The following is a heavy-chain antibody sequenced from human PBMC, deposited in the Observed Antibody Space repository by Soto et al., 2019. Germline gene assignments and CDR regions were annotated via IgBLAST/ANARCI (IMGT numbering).Heavy chain of an antibody. D-gene: IGHD3-9*01. Sequence: GGSLRLSCAASGFTVSSNYMSWVRQAPGKGLEWVSVIYSGGSTYYADSVKGRFTISRDNSKNTLYLQMNSLRAEDTAVYYCARDKRGRLGSWIFDYWGQGTLVTVSS. CDR3: ARDKRGRLGSWIFDY. J-gene: IGHJ4*02. CDR1: GFTVSSNY. CDR2: IYSGGST. V-gene: IGHV3-53*01.